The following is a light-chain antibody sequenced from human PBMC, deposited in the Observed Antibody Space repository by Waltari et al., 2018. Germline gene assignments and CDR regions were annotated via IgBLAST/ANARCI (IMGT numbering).Light chain of an antibody. CDR3: QQYDNWLGT. V-gene: IGKV3-15*01. J-gene: IGKJ1*01. CDR1: QSIRSN. CDR2: GAS. Sequence: EIVMTQSQATLSVFPGERATLSCRASQSIRSNLGWYQHKPGQAPRLLIYGASTRATGLPARFSGSGSGTEFTLTISILHSEDFAVYFCQQYDNWLGTFGQGTKVEIK.